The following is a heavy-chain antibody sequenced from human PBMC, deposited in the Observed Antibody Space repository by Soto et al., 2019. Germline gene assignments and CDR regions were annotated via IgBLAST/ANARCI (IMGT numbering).Heavy chain of an antibody. J-gene: IGHJ4*02. CDR3: ARDRLKYFDC. V-gene: IGHV3-33*01. CDR1: GFTFSSYG. D-gene: IGHD3-22*01. Sequence: PGGSLRLSCAASGFTFSSYGMHCVRQAPGKGLEWVTFIWYDGSNEYYADSVTGRFTISRDNSKNTLYLQMNSLRAEDTAVYYCARDRLKYFDCWGLGSLVIGSS. CDR2: IWYDGSNE.